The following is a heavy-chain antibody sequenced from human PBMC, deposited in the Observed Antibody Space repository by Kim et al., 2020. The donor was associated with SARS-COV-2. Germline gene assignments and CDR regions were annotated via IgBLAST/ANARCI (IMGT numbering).Heavy chain of an antibody. V-gene: IGHV1-3*01. CDR1: GYTFTSYA. CDR2: INAGNGNT. Sequence: ASVKVSCKASGYTFTSYAMHWVCQAPGQRLEWMGWINAGNGNTKYSQKFQGRVTITRDTSASTAYMELSSLRSEDTAVYYCARERTYYDILTGIEGAYFDYWGQGTLVTVSS. D-gene: IGHD3-9*01. J-gene: IGHJ4*02. CDR3: ARERTYYDILTGIEGAYFDY.